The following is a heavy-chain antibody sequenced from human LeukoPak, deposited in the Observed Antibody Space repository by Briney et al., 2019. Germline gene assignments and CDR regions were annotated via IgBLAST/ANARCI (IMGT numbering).Heavy chain of an antibody. V-gene: IGHV4-61*02. CDR2: IYTSGST. D-gene: IGHD2-2*01. CDR1: GGSISSGSYY. CDR3: AKDEVVSAAIGTDWFDP. Sequence: SETLSLTCTVSGGSISSGSYYWSWIRQPAGKGLEWIGRIYTSGSTNYNPSLKSRVTISVDTSKNQFSLKLSSVTAADTAVYYCAKDEVVSAAIGTDWFDPWGQGTLVTVSS. J-gene: IGHJ5*02.